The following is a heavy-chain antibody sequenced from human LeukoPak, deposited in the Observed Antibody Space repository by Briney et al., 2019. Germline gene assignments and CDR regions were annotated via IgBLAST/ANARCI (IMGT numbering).Heavy chain of an antibody. Sequence: SETLSLTCTVSSGSISSYYWSWIRQPAGKGLEWIGRIYTSGSTNYNPSLKSRVTMSVDTSKNQFSLKLSSVTAADTAVYYCARVGGYYDPARFDPWGQGTLVTVSS. CDR1: SGSISSYY. J-gene: IGHJ5*02. V-gene: IGHV4-4*07. CDR2: IYTSGST. D-gene: IGHD3-22*01. CDR3: ARVGGYYDPARFDP.